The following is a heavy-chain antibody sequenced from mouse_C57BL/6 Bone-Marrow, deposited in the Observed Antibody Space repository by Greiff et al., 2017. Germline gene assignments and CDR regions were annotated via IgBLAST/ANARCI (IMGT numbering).Heavy chain of an antibody. CDR2: IYPRDGST. CDR1: GYTFTSYD. D-gene: IGHD1-1*01. J-gene: IGHJ3*01. Sequence: VQLQQSGPELVKPGASVKLSCKASGYTFTSYDINWVKQRPGQGLEWIGWIYPRDGSTKYNEKFKGKATLTVDTSSSTAYMELHSLTSEDSAVYFCARAYCGSKSWFAYWGQGTLVTVSA. V-gene: IGHV1-85*01. CDR3: ARAYCGSKSWFAY.